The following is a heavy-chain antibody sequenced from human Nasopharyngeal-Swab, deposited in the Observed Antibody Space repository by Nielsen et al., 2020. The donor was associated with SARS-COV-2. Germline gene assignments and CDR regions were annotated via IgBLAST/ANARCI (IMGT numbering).Heavy chain of an antibody. CDR1: GFTFSSYA. CDR2: ISGSGGST. D-gene: IGHD3-22*01. Sequence: GESLKISCAASGFTFSSYAMSWVRQAPGKGLEWVSAISGSGGSTYYADSVKGRFTISRDNSKNTLYLQMNGLRAEDTAVYYCAKDQWTITMIVQFLYWGQGTLVTVSS. CDR3: AKDQWTITMIVQFLY. V-gene: IGHV3-23*01. J-gene: IGHJ4*02.